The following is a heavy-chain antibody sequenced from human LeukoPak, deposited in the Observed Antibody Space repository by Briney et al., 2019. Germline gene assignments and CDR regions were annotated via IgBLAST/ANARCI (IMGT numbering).Heavy chain of an antibody. CDR3: ARVDSGSFNWFDP. J-gene: IGHJ5*02. D-gene: IGHD1-26*01. CDR1: GVSISTHY. Sequence: SETLSLTCNVSGVSISTHYWSWIRQPPGKGLEWIGSIYYSGSTYYNPSLKSRVTISVDTSKNQFSLKLYSVTAADTAVYYCARVDSGSFNWFDPWGQGTLVTVSS. V-gene: IGHV4-39*01. CDR2: IYYSGST.